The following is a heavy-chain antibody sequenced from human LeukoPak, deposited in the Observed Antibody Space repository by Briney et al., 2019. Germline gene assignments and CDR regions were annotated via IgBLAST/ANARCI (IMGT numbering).Heavy chain of an antibody. CDR3: AKDRGSGSYPSPLFDY. CDR1: GFTFVSYG. CDR2: ISYDGGNK. J-gene: IGHJ4*02. D-gene: IGHD3-10*01. V-gene: IGHV3-30*18. Sequence: PGGSLRLSCAVSGFTFVSYGMHWVRQAPGKGLEWVAGISYDGGNKYYADSVKGRFTISRDNSKNTLYLQMNSRRGEDTAVYYCAKDRGSGSYPSPLFDYWGQGTLVTVSS.